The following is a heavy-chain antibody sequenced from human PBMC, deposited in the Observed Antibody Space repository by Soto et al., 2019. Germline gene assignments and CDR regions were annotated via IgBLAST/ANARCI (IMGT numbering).Heavy chain of an antibody. Sequence: PGGSLRLSCAASGFTFSSYWMHWVRQAPGKGLVWVSRINSDGSSTSYADSVKGRFTISRDNAKNTLYLQMNSLRAEDTAVYYCAAQGYCSGGSCYAFGGYGSWFDPWGQGTLVTVSS. D-gene: IGHD2-15*01. V-gene: IGHV3-74*01. CDR1: GFTFSSYW. CDR2: INSDGSST. CDR3: AAQGYCSGGSCYAFGGYGSWFDP. J-gene: IGHJ5*02.